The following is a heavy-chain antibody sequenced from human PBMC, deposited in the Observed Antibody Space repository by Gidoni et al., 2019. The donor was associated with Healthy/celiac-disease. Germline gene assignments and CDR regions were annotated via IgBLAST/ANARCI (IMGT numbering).Heavy chain of an antibody. CDR1: GFTFSSYS. J-gene: IGHJ6*02. D-gene: IGHD2-21*01. Sequence: EVQLVESGGGLVKPGGSLRLSCAASGFTFSSYSMNWVRQAPGKGLEWVSSISRSSSYIYYADSVKGRFTISRDNAKNSLYLQMNSLRAEDTAVYYCARDTRCGGDCYWGMDVWGQGTTVTVSS. CDR2: ISRSSSYI. CDR3: ARDTRCGGDCYWGMDV. V-gene: IGHV3-21*01.